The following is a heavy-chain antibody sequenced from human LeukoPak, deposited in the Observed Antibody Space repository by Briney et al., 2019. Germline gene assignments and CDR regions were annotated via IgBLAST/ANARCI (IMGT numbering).Heavy chain of an antibody. CDR3: ARTMEGYCSGGSCYQYSYYMDV. D-gene: IGHD2-15*01. J-gene: IGHJ6*03. CDR1: GGSISSYY. V-gene: IGHV4-59*01. Sequence: PSETLSLTCTVSGGSISSYYWSWIRQPPGKVLEWIGYIYYSGSTNYNPSLKSRVTISVDTSKNQFSLKLTSVTAADTAVYYCARTMEGYCSGGSCYQYSYYMDVWGKGTTVTVSS. CDR2: IYYSGST.